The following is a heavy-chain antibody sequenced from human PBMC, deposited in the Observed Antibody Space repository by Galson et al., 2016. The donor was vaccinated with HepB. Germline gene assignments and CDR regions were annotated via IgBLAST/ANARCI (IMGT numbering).Heavy chain of an antibody. CDR3: SRARFSSGKTDAFDI. CDR1: GFTFSSDW. J-gene: IGHJ3*02. CDR2: INSDGSST. Sequence: SLRLSCAASGFTFSSDWMHWVRQAPGKGLVWVSRINSDGSSTSYADSVKDRFTISRDNAKNTLYLQMNILRAEDTAVSYCSRARFSSGKTDAFDIWGQGTMVTVSS. V-gene: IGHV3-74*01. D-gene: IGHD6-19*01.